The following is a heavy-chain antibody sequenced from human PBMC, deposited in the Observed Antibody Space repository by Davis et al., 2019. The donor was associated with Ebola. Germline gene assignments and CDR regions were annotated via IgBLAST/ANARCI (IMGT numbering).Heavy chain of an antibody. D-gene: IGHD4-23*01. Sequence: GESLKISCAASGFTFSSYAMHWVRQAPGKGLEWVAVISYDGSNKYYADSVKGRFTISRDNSKNTLYLQMNSLRVDDTAVYYCANLDYGGNSGFDYWGQGTLVTVSS. CDR2: ISYDGSNK. V-gene: IGHV3-30-3*01. J-gene: IGHJ4*02. CDR3: ANLDYGGNSGFDY. CDR1: GFTFSSYA.